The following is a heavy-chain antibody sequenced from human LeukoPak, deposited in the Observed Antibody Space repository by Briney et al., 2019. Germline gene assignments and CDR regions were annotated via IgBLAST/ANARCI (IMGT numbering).Heavy chain of an antibody. J-gene: IGHJ6*03. D-gene: IGHD6-13*01. CDR2: ISYDGGNK. Sequence: GGSLRLSCAASGFTFSSYAMHWVRQAQGKGLEWVAVISYDGGNKYYADSVKGRFTISRDNSKNTMYMQMNSLRAEDTAVYYCARDQQQLIPYYMDVWGKGTTVTVSS. CDR1: GFTFSSYA. V-gene: IGHV3-30*04. CDR3: ARDQQQLIPYYMDV.